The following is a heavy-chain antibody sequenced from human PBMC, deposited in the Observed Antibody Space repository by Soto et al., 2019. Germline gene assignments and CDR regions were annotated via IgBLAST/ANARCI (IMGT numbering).Heavy chain of an antibody. CDR1: GGSITNNDYY. J-gene: IGHJ5*02. CDR2: IHYSGGA. CDR3: ARHTPLYASESSRFDP. V-gene: IGHV4-39*01. D-gene: IGHD3-10*01. Sequence: SETLSLTCIVSGGSITNNDYYWVWIRRPPGKGLEWIGTIHYSGGASYNPSLKSRVIISADTSKNQFSLRLSSVTAADTAVYYCARHTPLYASESSRFDPWGQGALVT.